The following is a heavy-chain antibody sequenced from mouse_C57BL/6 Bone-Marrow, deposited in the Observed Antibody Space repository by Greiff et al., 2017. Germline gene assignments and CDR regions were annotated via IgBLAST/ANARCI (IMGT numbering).Heavy chain of an antibody. CDR2: ISYDGSN. J-gene: IGHJ2*01. Sequence: VQLQQSGPGLVKPSQSLSLTCSVTGYSITSGYYWNWIRQFPGNKLEWMGYISYDGSNNYNPSLKNRISITRDTSKNQFFLKLNSVTTEDTATYYCALYYRCYFDYWGQGTTLTVSS. CDR1: GYSITSGYY. CDR3: ALYYRCYFDY. V-gene: IGHV3-6*01. D-gene: IGHD2-14*01.